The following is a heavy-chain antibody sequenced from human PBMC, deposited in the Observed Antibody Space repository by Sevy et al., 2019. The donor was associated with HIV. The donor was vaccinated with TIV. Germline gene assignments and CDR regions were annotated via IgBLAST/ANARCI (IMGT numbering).Heavy chain of an antibody. CDR2: INWNGGST. Sequence: GGSLRLSCAASGFTFDDYGMSWVRQAPGKGLEWVSGINWNGGSTGYADSVKGRFTISRDNAKNSLYLQMNSLRAEDTALYHCAREQPSGYSSGWYYYYYYYMDVWGKGTTVTVSS. CDR1: GFTFDDYG. V-gene: IGHV3-20*01. CDR3: AREQPSGYSSGWYYYYYYYMDV. J-gene: IGHJ6*03. D-gene: IGHD6-19*01.